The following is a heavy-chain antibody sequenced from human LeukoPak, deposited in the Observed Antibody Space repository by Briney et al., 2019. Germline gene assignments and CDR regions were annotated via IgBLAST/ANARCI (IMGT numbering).Heavy chain of an antibody. J-gene: IGHJ6*04. CDR1: GYTFSSYG. CDR2: ISYDGSNK. V-gene: IGHV3-30*18. CDR3: AKDSYGDYLSWRYYYYGMDV. Sequence: GRSLRLSCAASGYTFSSYGMHWVRQAPGKGLGWVAVISYDGSNKYYANSVKGRFTISRDNSKNTLYLQMNSLRAEDTAVYYCAKDSYGDYLSWRYYYYGMDVWGKGTTVTVSS. D-gene: IGHD4-17*01.